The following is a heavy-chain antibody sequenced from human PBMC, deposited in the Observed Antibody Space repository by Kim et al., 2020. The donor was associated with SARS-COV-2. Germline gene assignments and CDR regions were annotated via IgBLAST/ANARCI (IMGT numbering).Heavy chain of an antibody. V-gene: IGHV3-30-3*01. CDR1: GFTFSSYA. D-gene: IGHD2-2*01. Sequence: GGSLRLSCAASGFTFSSYAMHWVRQAPGKGLEWVAVISYDGSNKYYADSVKGRFTISRDNSKNTLYLQMNSLRAEDTAVYYCAREGSGYCSSTSCGYYYGMDVWGQGTTVTVSS. CDR2: ISYDGSNK. CDR3: AREGSGYCSSTSCGYYYGMDV. J-gene: IGHJ6*02.